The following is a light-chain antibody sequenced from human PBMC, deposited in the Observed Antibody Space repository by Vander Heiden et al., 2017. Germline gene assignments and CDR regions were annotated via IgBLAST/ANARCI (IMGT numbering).Light chain of an antibody. CDR2: QDS. J-gene: IGLJ2*01. Sequence: SYGLIQPRSVSASPGQTASITCAGDKLGDKYACWYQQKPGQSPGLVIYQDSKRTSGITERFSGSNSGNTATLTISGTQAMDEADYYCQAWDSSTGVFGGGTKLTVL. CDR1: KLGDKY. CDR3: QAWDSSTGV. V-gene: IGLV3-1*01.